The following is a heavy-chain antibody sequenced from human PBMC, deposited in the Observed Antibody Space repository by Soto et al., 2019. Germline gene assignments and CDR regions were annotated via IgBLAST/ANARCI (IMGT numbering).Heavy chain of an antibody. CDR2: IIPLFGTA. J-gene: IGHJ4*02. Sequence: QVQLVQSGAEVKKPGSSVQVSCQASGGTFSSYAITWVRQAPGQGLEWMGGIIPLFGTANYAKKFQGRVTITADKSTSTAYMEVRSLRSEDTAVYYWARGWETVGTTTPFAYWGQGTLVTVSS. CDR3: ARGWETVGTTTPFAY. D-gene: IGHD1-26*01. V-gene: IGHV1-69*06. CDR1: GGTFSSYA.